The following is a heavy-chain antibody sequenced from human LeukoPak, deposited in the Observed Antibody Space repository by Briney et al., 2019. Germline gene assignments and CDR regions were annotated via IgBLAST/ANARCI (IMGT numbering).Heavy chain of an antibody. CDR1: GFTFTNSA. Sequence: GTSVKVSCKASGFTFTNSAMQWVRQARGQRLEWIGWIVVGSGNTNYAQKFQERVTIIRDMSTSTAYMELSSLRSEDTAVYYCATPRDGDYQNDAFDIWGQGTMVTVSS. J-gene: IGHJ3*02. CDR2: IVVGSGNT. V-gene: IGHV1-58*02. CDR3: ATPRDGDYQNDAFDI. D-gene: IGHD4-17*01.